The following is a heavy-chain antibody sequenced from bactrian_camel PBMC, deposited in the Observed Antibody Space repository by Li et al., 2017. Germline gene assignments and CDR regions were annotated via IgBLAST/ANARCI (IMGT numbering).Heavy chain of an antibody. J-gene: IGHJ6*01. CDR2: IDVDGTP. CDR1: GYTYPAYC. D-gene: IGHD2*01. Sequence: DVQLVESGGGSVTSGGSLRLSCAASGYTYPAYCMGWLRQAPGKEREGVAHIDVDGTPAYKESVKGRFTISQDNAKNTVYLRMNSLKPEDTATYWCAARAYPHPKACGGSWDRARSYFTSWGQGTQVTVS. V-gene: IGHV3S10*01. CDR3: AARAYPHPKACGGSWDRARSYFTS.